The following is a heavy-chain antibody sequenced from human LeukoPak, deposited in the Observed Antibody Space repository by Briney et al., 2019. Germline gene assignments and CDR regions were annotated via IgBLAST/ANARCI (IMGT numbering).Heavy chain of an antibody. CDR3: ARVGPHEGYCSSTSCYGAFDI. J-gene: IGHJ3*02. D-gene: IGHD2-2*01. CDR1: GGSISSSNW. V-gene: IGHV4-4*02. Sequence: PSGTLSLTRAVSGGSISSSNWWSWVRQPPGKGLEWIGYIYYSGSTNYNPSLKSRVTISVDTSKNQFSLKLSSVTAADTAVYYCARVGPHEGYCSSTSCYGAFDIWGQGTMVTVSS. CDR2: IYYSGST.